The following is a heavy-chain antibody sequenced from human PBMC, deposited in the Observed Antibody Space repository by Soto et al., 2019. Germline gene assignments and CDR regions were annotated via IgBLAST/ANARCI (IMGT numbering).Heavy chain of an antibody. V-gene: IGHV4-59*01. D-gene: IGHD5-18*01. CDR1: GGSISSYY. Sequence: SETLSLTCTVSGGSISSYYWSWIRQPPGKGLEWIGYIFYSGSTNYNPSLKSRVTISVDTSKKQFSLKLSCVTAADTAVYYCARLITEYSYGPKYYFDYWGQGTLVTVSS. CDR2: IFYSGST. J-gene: IGHJ4*02. CDR3: ARLITEYSYGPKYYFDY.